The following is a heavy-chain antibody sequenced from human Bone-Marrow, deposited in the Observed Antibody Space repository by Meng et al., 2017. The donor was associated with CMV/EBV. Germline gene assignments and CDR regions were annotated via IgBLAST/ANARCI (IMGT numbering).Heavy chain of an antibody. Sequence: GESLKISCAASGFTFSDYYMSWIRQAPGKGPQWVSYISGSGSAIYYADSVKGRFTISRDNAKNSLYLQMNSLRAEDTAVYYCARSSIAARVLPWGQGTLVTVSS. CDR3: ARSSIAARVLP. D-gene: IGHD6-6*01. V-gene: IGHV3-11*04. J-gene: IGHJ5*02. CDR2: ISGSGSAI. CDR1: GFTFSDYY.